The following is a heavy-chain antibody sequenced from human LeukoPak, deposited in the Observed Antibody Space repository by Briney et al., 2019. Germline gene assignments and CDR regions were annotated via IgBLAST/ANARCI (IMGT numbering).Heavy chain of an antibody. V-gene: IGHV3-49*03. CDR1: GFTFGDYG. CDR2: IRSKAYCGTT. Sequence: GGSLRLSCTASGFTFGDYGMSWFRQAQGKGLVWGGFIRSKAYCGTTEYAASEKRRLTNARDDSKSIAYLQMNSLKTEDTAVYYCTVPTSRAYYHDSAAFDYWGQGTVVSVSS. D-gene: IGHD3-22*01. J-gene: IGHJ4*02. CDR3: TVPTSRAYYHDSAAFDY.